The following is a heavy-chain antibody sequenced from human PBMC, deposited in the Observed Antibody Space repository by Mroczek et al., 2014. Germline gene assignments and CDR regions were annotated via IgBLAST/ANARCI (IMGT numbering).Heavy chain of an antibody. CDR3: ARGAYCGGDCYSVYFDY. V-gene: IGHV4-4*07. CDR1: GGSISSYY. J-gene: IGHJ4*02. Sequence: QVQLQESGPGLVKPSETLSLTCTVSGGSISSYYWSWIRQPAGKGLEWIGRIYTSGSTNYNPSLKSRVTMSVDTSKNQFSLKLSSVTAADTAVYYCARGAYCGGDCYSVYFDYWGQGTLVTVSS. CDR2: IYTSGST. D-gene: IGHD2-21*02.